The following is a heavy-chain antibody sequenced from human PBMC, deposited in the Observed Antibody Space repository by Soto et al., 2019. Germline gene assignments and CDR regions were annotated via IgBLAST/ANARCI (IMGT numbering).Heavy chain of an antibody. CDR2: IHYSGST. CDR1: GDSIGTTHSY. CDR3: ARHEGNGNVWPLDY. Sequence: SETLSLTCTVSGDSIGTTHSYWAWIRQSPGKGLEWIGNIHYSGSTYYMPSLRSRVTLSIDTSKNQFSLRLTSVTAEDTAVYYCARHEGNGNVWPLDYWGQGILVTVSS. D-gene: IGHD2-8*01. J-gene: IGHJ4*02. V-gene: IGHV4-39*01.